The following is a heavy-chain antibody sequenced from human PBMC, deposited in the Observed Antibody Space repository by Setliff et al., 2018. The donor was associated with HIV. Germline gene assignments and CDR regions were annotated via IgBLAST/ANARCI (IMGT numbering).Heavy chain of an antibody. V-gene: IGHV1-18*04. J-gene: IGHJ5*02. Sequence: GASVKVSCKASGYNFIDYNFIWVRQAPGQGLEWMGWISAYSGDINYSQKFQGRVTMTKDTSTSTAYMELRSLRSDDTAIYYCARGSEDNVWFDPWGQGTLVTV. CDR3: ARGSEDNVWFDP. D-gene: IGHD3-10*01. CDR2: ISAYSGDI. CDR1: GYNFIDYN.